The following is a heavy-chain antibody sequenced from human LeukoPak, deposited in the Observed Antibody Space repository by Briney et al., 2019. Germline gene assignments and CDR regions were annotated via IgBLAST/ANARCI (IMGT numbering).Heavy chain of an antibody. CDR3: AKHPGSGSYRTFDH. Sequence: PGGSLRLSCAASGFTFTTYAMTWVRQAPGKGLEWVSSISTVGGDTYYADSVKGRFTISRDNSKNTVYLQMNSLRAEDTAVYYCAKHPGSGSYRTFDHWGQGTLVNVSS. V-gene: IGHV3-23*01. CDR1: GFTFTTYA. J-gene: IGHJ4*02. CDR2: ISTVGGDT. D-gene: IGHD1-26*01.